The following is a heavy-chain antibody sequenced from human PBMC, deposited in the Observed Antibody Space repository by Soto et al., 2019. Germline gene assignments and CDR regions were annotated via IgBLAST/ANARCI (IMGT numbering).Heavy chain of an antibody. J-gene: IGHJ4*02. CDR2: IYWDDDE. Sequence: QITLKESGPTLVKPTETLTLTCTFCGFSLSTSGVGVGWIRQPPGKALEWLALIYWDDDERYSPSLRSRLTITKDTSKNQVVLTMTNTDPLDTATYYCARALEFGGVMVNGLDYWGQGTPVTASS. D-gene: IGHD3-16*01. V-gene: IGHV2-5*02. CDR1: GFSLSTSGVG. CDR3: ARALEFGGVMVNGLDY.